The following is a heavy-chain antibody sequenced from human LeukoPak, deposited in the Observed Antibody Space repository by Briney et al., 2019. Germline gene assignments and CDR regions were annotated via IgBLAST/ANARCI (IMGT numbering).Heavy chain of an antibody. V-gene: IGHV1-18*01. Sequence: GASVKVSCKASGYTFTSYGISWVRQAPGQGLEWMGWISAYNGNTNYAQKLQGRVTMTTDTSTSTAYMELRSLRSDDTAVYYCARDSIVGATAYCFDYWGQGTLVTVSS. J-gene: IGHJ4*02. CDR2: ISAYNGNT. D-gene: IGHD1-26*01. CDR1: GYTFTSYG. CDR3: ARDSIVGATAYCFDY.